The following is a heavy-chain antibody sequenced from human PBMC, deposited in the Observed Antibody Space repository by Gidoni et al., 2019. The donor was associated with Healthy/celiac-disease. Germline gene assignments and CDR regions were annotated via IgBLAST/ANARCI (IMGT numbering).Heavy chain of an antibody. D-gene: IGHD6-13*01. V-gene: IGHV3-9*01. Sequence: EVQLVESGGGLVQPGRSLRLSCAASGFTFDDYAMHWVRQAPGKGLEWVSGISWNSGSIGYADSVKGRFTISRDNAKNSLYLQMNRLRAEDTALYYCAKDPIAAAVGAGGYYGMDVWGQGTTVTVSS. CDR3: AKDPIAAAVGAGGYYGMDV. CDR2: ISWNSGSI. J-gene: IGHJ6*02. CDR1: GFTFDDYA.